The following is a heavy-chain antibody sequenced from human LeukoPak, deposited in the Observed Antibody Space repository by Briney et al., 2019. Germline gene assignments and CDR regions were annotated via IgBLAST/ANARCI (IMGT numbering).Heavy chain of an antibody. CDR3: ARRVQMSSASATSNTWLDP. V-gene: IGHV4-4*07. CDR1: GVSISSYY. Sequence: ASETLSLTCSVSGVSISSYYWTWIRQPAGRGLEWIGRMYIGGTRNYNPSLKSRVTMSIDTSKNQFSLKLSSVTAADTAVYYCARRVQMSSASATSNTWLDPWGQGTLVSVSP. CDR2: MYIGGTR. D-gene: IGHD3-10*01. J-gene: IGHJ5*02.